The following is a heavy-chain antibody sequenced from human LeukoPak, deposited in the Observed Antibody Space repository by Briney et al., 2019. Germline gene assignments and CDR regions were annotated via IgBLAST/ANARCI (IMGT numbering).Heavy chain of an antibody. J-gene: IGHJ6*02. CDR1: GYTFTGYY. Sequence: ASVKVSCKASGYTFTGYYMHWVRQAPGQGLEWMGRINPNSGGTNYAQKLQGRVTMTTDTSTSTAYMELRSLRSDDTAVYYCARDNNGSGSKTLYYYYGMDVWGQGTTVTVSS. CDR2: INPNSGGT. D-gene: IGHD3-10*01. CDR3: ARDNNGSGSKTLYYYYGMDV. V-gene: IGHV1-2*06.